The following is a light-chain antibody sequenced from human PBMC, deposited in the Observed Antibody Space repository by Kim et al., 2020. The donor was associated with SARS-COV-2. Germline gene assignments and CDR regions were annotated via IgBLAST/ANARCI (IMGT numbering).Light chain of an antibody. J-gene: IGLJ2*01. CDR3: NCRDSSGNLVV. CDR1: SLRSYY. Sequence: SSELTQDPAVSVALGQTVRITCQGDSLRSYYASWYQQKPGQAPILVIYGKNSRPSGIPDRFSGSSSGNTASLTITGAQAEDEADYYCNCRDSSGNLVVFGGGTQLTVL. V-gene: IGLV3-19*01. CDR2: GKN.